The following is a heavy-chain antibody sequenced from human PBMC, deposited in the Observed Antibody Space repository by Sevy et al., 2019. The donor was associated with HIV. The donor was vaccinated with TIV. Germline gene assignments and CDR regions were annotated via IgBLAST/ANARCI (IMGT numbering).Heavy chain of an antibody. CDR3: ARVYFRYCSSTSCYEDYYYYGMDV. Sequence: ASVKVSCKASGGTFSSYAISWVRQAPGQGLEWMGGIIPIFGTANYSQKFQGRVTITADESTSTAYMELSSLRSEDTAVCYCARVYFRYCSSTSCYEDYYYYGMDVWGQGTTVTVSS. J-gene: IGHJ6*02. CDR2: IIPIFGTA. D-gene: IGHD2-2*01. V-gene: IGHV1-69*13. CDR1: GGTFSSYA.